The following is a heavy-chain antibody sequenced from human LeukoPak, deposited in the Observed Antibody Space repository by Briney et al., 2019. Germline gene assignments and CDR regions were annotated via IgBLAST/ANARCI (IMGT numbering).Heavy chain of an antibody. D-gene: IGHD4-17*01. Sequence: GSLRLSCAASGFTFSSYWMSWVRQAPGKGLEWVANIKQDGSEKYYVDSVKGRFTISRDNSKNTLYLQMNSLRAEDTAVYYCARVRSYGDYDPTFDYWGQGTLVTVSS. V-gene: IGHV3-7*03. CDR3: ARVRSYGDYDPTFDY. CDR1: GFTFSSYW. J-gene: IGHJ4*02. CDR2: IKQDGSEK.